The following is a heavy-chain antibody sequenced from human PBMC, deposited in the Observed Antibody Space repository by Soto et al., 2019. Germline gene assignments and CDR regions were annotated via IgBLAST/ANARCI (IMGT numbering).Heavy chain of an antibody. CDR1: GGSVSSGSYY. J-gene: IGHJ6*02. D-gene: IGHD3-3*01. CDR3: ARLGHDLWSGLPGLVDA. CDR2: IYYSGST. Sequence: PSETLSLTCNVSGGSVSSGSYYWRWIRQPPGKGLEWIGYIYYSGSTNYNPSLKSRVTISVDTSKNQFSLKTSSVLAADTDVYYCARLGHDLWSGLPGLVDAWGQGGTVTVSS. V-gene: IGHV4-61*01.